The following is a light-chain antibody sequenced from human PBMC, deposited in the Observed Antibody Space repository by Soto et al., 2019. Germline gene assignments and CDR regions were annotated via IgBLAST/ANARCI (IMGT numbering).Light chain of an antibody. Sequence: VVMTQSPATLSVSPGETATPSCRASESVRTYVAWCQQKPGQDPRLLIYGASARATAVPPSLSGSGSGRDFTVNITSLRPEDFGVYYCKPYDNWPPVTFGQGTKVEF. CDR2: GAS. CDR3: KPYDNWPPVT. J-gene: IGKJ1*01. V-gene: IGKV3-15*01. CDR1: ESVRTY.